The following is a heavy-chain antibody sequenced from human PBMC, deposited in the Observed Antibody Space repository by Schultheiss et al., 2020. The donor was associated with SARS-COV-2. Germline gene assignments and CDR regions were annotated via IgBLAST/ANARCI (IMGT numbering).Heavy chain of an antibody. CDR3: AKVSRFYASGSPRYGMDV. J-gene: IGHJ6*02. CDR1: GFNFEDYG. CDR2: VSDTGAQA. V-gene: IGHV3-23*01. Sequence: GGSLRLSCAASGFNFEDYGMSWVRQSPGKGLEWVSGVSDTGAQAGYADSVKGRFTVSRDNSKNTLYLQMNTLRAEDTAVYYCAKVSRFYASGSPRYGMDVWGQGTTVTVSS. D-gene: IGHD3-10*01.